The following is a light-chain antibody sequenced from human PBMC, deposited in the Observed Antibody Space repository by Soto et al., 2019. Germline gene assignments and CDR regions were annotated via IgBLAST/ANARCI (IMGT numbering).Light chain of an antibody. CDR1: SSDVGYYNV. J-gene: IGLJ3*02. CDR2: EVS. Sequence: QSVLTQPASVSGSPGQSITISCTGTSSDVGYYNVVSWYQQHPGKAPKLMIYEVSKRPSGISNRFSGSKSGNTASLTISGLQAEDEADYYCCSYARSSTWMFGGGTKLT. CDR3: CSYARSSTWM. V-gene: IGLV2-23*02.